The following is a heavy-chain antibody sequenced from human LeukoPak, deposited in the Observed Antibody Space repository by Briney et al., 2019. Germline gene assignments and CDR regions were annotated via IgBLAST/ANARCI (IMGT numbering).Heavy chain of an antibody. J-gene: IGHJ4*02. V-gene: IGHV1-2*02. CDR3: ARDWSDLDSHFDY. CDR1: GYTFTGYY. D-gene: IGHD3-22*01. CDR2: INPNSGGT. Sequence: ASVKVSCKASGYTFTGYYMHWVRQAPGQGLEWMGWINPNSGGTNYAQKFQGRVTMTRDTSTSTVYMELSSLRSEDTAVYYCARDWSDLDSHFDYWGQGTLVTVSS.